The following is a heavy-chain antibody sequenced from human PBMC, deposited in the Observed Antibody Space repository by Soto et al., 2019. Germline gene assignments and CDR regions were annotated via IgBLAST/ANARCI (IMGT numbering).Heavy chain of an antibody. CDR3: STYDYIWGSHRYRWAD. Sequence: GGSLRLSCAESGFTFSQSWMGWVRQAPGKGLEWVARIKSETDGGTMDYAAPVEGRFAISRDDSQKTLFLQLNSLQTEDTGVYYCSTYDYIWGSHRYRWADWSPGTLVTVSS. CDR1: GFTFSQSW. CDR2: IKSETDGGTM. D-gene: IGHD3-16*02. V-gene: IGHV3-15*01. J-gene: IGHJ4*02.